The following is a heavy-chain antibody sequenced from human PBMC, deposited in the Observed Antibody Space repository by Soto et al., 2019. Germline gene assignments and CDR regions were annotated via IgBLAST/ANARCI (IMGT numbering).Heavy chain of an antibody. V-gene: IGHV1-69*01. J-gene: IGHJ6*02. D-gene: IGHD6-6*01. CDR1: GGTFSSYA. CDR3: ARGVGSSSGDYYYGMDV. Sequence: QVQLVQSGAEVKKPGTSVKVSCKASGGTFSSYAISWVRQAPGQGLEWMGGIIPIFGTANYAQKFQGRVTITADESTSTAYMELSSLRSEDTAVYYCARGVGSSSGDYYYGMDVWGQGTTVTVSS. CDR2: IIPIFGTA.